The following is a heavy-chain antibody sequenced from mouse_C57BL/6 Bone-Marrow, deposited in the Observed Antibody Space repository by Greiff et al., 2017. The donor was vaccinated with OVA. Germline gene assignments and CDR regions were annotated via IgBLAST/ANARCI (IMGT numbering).Heavy chain of an antibody. CDR3: ARDSLYYYGSSVFDY. Sequence: VQLQQPGAELVQPGASVKLSCKASGYTFTSYWMQWVKQRPGQGLEWIGAIDPSDSYTNYNQKFKGKATLTVDTSSSTAYMQLSSLTSEDSAVYYCARDSLYYYGSSVFDYWGQGTTLTVSS. CDR2: IDPSDSYT. V-gene: IGHV1-50*01. D-gene: IGHD1-1*01. J-gene: IGHJ2*01. CDR1: GYTFTSYW.